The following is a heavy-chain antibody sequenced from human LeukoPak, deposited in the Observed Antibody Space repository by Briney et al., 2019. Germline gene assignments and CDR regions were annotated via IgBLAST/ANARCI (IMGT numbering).Heavy chain of an antibody. D-gene: IGHD2-15*01. J-gene: IGHJ6*02. Sequence: GASVKVSCKASGGTFSSYAISWVRQAPGQGLEWMGRIIPILGIANYAQKFQGRVTITADKSTSTAYMELSSLRSEDTAAYYCARVIGYCSGGSCPDYYYYYGMDVWGQGTTVTVSS. V-gene: IGHV1-69*04. CDR3: ARVIGYCSGGSCPDYYYYYGMDV. CDR1: GGTFSSYA. CDR2: IIPILGIA.